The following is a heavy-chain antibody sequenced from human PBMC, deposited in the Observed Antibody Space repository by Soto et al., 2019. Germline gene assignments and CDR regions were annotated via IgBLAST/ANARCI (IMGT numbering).Heavy chain of an antibody. CDR1: GGSVTSGSYY. CDR3: ARSRRTPWIWLAT. J-gene: IGHJ5*01. Sequence: SETLSLTCTVSGGSVTSGSYYWSWIRQPPGKGLEWIGYIYYSGSTNYNPSLKSRVTISVDTSKNQFSLKLSSVTAADTAEYYSARSRRTPWIWLATWGHGTLVTVSS. V-gene: IGHV4-61*01. CDR2: IYYSGST. D-gene: IGHD1-1*01.